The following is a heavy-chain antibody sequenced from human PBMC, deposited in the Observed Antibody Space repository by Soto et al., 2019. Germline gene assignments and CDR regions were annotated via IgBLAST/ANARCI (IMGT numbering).Heavy chain of an antibody. CDR1: GGTFSNHI. Sequence: SVKVSCKASGGTFSNHIITWVRQAPGQGPEWMGRIIPMLDITNYAQKFQGRVTITADKSTTTAYMELSSLRSEDTAVYYCARAMYSSSPVGLFDYWGQGTLVTVSS. CDR2: IIPMLDIT. CDR3: ARAMYSSSPVGLFDY. J-gene: IGHJ4*02. V-gene: IGHV1-69*02. D-gene: IGHD6-6*01.